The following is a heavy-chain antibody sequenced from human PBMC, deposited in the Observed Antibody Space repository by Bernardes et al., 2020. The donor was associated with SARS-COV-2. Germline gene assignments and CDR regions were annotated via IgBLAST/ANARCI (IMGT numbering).Heavy chain of an antibody. Sequence: ASVQVSCKASGYTFTNYDISWVRQAPGQELEWMGWISSYNGNTTYAQKPQGRVTMTTGTSTSTAYMELRSLRSDDTAVYYCASDQEDSGYARGPLGWFDPSGKRTLATVSS. J-gene: IGHJ5*02. CDR1: GYTFTNYD. CDR2: ISSYNGNT. CDR3: ASDQEDSGYARGPLGWFDP. V-gene: IGHV1-18*01. D-gene: IGHD5-12*01.